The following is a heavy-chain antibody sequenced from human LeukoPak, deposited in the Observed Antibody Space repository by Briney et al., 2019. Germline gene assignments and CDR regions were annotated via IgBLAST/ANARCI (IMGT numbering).Heavy chain of an antibody. CDR3: AKERIDCSGGSCYFDY. J-gene: IGHJ4*02. V-gene: IGHV3-23*01. CDR1: GFTFSSYA. Sequence: GGSLRLSCAASGFTFSSYAMSWVRQAPGKGLEWVSAISGSGGSTYYADSVKGRFTISRDNSKNTLYLQMNSLRAEDTAVYYCAKERIDCSGGSCYFDYWGQGTLVTVSP. CDR2: ISGSGGST. D-gene: IGHD2-15*01.